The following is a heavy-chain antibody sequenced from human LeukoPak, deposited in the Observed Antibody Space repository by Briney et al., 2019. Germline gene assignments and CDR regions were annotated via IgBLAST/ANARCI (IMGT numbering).Heavy chain of an antibody. J-gene: IGHJ6*03. D-gene: IGHD6-13*01. Sequence: ASVKVFYKASGGTYSSYAISWVRQAPGQGLEWMGGIIPIFGTANYAQKFQGRVTITTNESTSTAYMELSSLRSEYTAVYYCARGQQLSGMDVWGKGTTVTVSS. CDR1: GGTYSSYA. V-gene: IGHV1-69*05. CDR2: IIPIFGTA. CDR3: ARGQQLSGMDV.